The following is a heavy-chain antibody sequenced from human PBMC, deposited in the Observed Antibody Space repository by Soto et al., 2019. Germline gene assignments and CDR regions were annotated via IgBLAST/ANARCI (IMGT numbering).Heavy chain of an antibody. CDR3: TTPDGGYYSYYYYMDV. Sequence: GGSLRLSCAASGFTFSNAWMSWVRQAPGKGLEWVGRIKSKTDCGTTDYAAPVKGRFTISRDDSKNTLYLQMNSLKTEDTAVYYCTTPDGGYYSYYYYMDVWGKGTTVTVSS. D-gene: IGHD2-15*01. CDR2: IKSKTDCGTT. CDR1: GFTFSNAW. V-gene: IGHV3-15*01. J-gene: IGHJ6*03.